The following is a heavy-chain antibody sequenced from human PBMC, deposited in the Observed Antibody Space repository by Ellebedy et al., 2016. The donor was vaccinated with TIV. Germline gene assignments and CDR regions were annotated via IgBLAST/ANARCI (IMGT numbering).Heavy chain of an antibody. J-gene: IGHJ1*01. CDR1: GYTFTSYY. D-gene: IGHD3-10*01. Sequence: ASVKVSXXASGYTFTSYYMHWVRQAPGQGLEWMGIINPSGGSTSYAQKFQGRVTMTRDTSTSTVYMEPSSLRSEDTAVYYCAEARGYFQHWGQGTLVTVSS. V-gene: IGHV1-46*01. CDR2: INPSGGST. CDR3: AEARGYFQH.